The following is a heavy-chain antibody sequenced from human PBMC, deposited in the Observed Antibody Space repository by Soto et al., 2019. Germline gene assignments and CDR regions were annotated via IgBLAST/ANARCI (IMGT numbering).Heavy chain of an antibody. CDR1: GDSISSGYY. J-gene: IGHJ5*02. CDR2: IYHSGTT. Sequence: PSETLSLTCAVSGDSISSGYYWAWIRQPPGKGLEWIGSIYHSGTTYYNPPLKSRVTISVDTSKNQFSLKLSSVTAADSAVYFCAKDPSPQPIPAVTPGWFDPWGQGISVTVSS. V-gene: IGHV4-38-2*01. CDR3: AKDPSPQPIPAVTPGWFDP. D-gene: IGHD4-4*01.